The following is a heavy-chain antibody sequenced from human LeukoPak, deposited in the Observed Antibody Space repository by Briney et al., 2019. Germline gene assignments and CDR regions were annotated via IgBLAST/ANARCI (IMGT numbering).Heavy chain of an antibody. CDR2: IKQDGSEK. CDR3: AKDSAFYYIDV. D-gene: IGHD3-10*01. V-gene: IGHV3-7*01. J-gene: IGHJ6*03. Sequence: GGSLRLSCAASGFTFSSYWMTWVRQAPGKGLEWVANIKQDGSEKHYVDSVKGRFTISRDNVKNSLYLQMNSLKGDDTAVYYCAKDSAFYYIDVWGKGTTVIISS. CDR1: GFTFSSYW.